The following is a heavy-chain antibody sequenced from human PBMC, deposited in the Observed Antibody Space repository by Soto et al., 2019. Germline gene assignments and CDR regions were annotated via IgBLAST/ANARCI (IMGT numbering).Heavy chain of an antibody. CDR3: ARANNPSFRCYYAFDI. D-gene: IGHD2-15*01. CDR2: INHSGST. CDR1: GGSFSGYY. J-gene: IGHJ3*02. Sequence: QVQLQQWGAGLLKPSETLSLTCAVYGGSFSGYYWSWIRQPPGKGLEWIGEINHSGSTNYNPSLKSRVTISVDTSKNQFSLKLSSATAADTAVYYCARANNPSFRCYYAFDIWGQGTMVTVSS. V-gene: IGHV4-34*01.